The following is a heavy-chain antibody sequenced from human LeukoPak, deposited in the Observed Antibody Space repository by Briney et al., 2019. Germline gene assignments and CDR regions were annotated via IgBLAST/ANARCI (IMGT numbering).Heavy chain of an antibody. CDR1: GFTFSSHS. Sequence: PGGSLRLSCAGSGFTFSSHSMNWVRQAPGKGLEWVSSISTSSSYIDYADSVKGRFTISRDNSENTLYVQMNSLRLEDTAVYYCARSERWLAGDFDYWGQGTLVTVSS. J-gene: IGHJ4*02. CDR3: ARSERWLAGDFDY. V-gene: IGHV3-21*01. CDR2: ISTSSSYI. D-gene: IGHD6-19*01.